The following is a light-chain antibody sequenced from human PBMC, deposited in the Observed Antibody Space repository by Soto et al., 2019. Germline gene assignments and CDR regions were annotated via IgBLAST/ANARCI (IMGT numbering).Light chain of an antibody. J-gene: IGKJ3*01. CDR2: LGS. V-gene: IGKV2-28*01. CDR1: QSLLHSNGYNY. CDR3: MQALLTRT. Sequence: DIVMTQSPLSLSVTPGEPASISCRSSQSLLHSNGYNYLDWYLQKPGQSPQLLIYLGSNRASGVPDRFSGSGSGTDFTLKISRVEAEDVGVYYCMQALLTRTFGPGTKVNIK.